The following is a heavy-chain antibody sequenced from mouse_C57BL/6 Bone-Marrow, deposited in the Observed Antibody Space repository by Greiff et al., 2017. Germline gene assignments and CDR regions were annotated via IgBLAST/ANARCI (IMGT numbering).Heavy chain of an antibody. Sequence: VQLQQPGAELVKPGASVKLSCKASGYTFTSYWMHWVKQRPGQGLEWIGLIHPNSGSTNYNEKFKSKATLTVDKSSSTAYMQLSSLTSEDSAVYHCARSSSTVVDTVWYCDVGGTGTTVTVST. D-gene: IGHD1-1*01. CDR1: GYTFTSYW. CDR2: IHPNSGST. CDR3: ARSSSTVVDTVWYCDV. V-gene: IGHV1-64*01. J-gene: IGHJ1*03.